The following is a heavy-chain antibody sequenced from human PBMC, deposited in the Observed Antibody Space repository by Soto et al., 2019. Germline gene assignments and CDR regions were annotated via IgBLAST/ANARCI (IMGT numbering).Heavy chain of an antibody. Sequence: ASVKVSCKASGYTFTSYYMHWVRQAPGQGLEWMGIINPSGGSTSYAQKFQGRVTMTRDTSTSTVYMELSSLRSEDTAVYYCAKDLKKMAGGLGPPEPDYWGQGTLVTVSS. CDR2: INPSGGST. D-gene: IGHD1-26*01. CDR3: AKDLKKMAGGLGPPEPDY. J-gene: IGHJ4*02. CDR1: GYTFTSYY. V-gene: IGHV1-46*01.